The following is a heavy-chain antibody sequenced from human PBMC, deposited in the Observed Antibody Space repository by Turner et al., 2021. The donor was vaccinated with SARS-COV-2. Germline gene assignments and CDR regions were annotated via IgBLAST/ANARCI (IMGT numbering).Heavy chain of an antibody. Sequence: QVQLQESGPGLVRPSETLSLTCTVSGGSISSKSWSWIRQSPGRGLEWIGYFYKIGSIEYNPTLRSRVTISVDTSKNQLSLNLISMTAADTAVYYCARHQGSTSGYDHGMNVWGQGTAVIVSS. D-gene: IGHD1-1*01. CDR3: ARHQGSTSGYDHGMNV. CDR2: FYKIGSI. CDR1: GGSISSKS. J-gene: IGHJ6*02. V-gene: IGHV4-59*08.